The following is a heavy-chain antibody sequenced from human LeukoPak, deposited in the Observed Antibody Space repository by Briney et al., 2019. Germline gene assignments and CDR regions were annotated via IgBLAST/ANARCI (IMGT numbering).Heavy chain of an antibody. V-gene: IGHV1-8*01. CDR2: MNPNSGNT. Sequence: GASVTVSCKASGYTFTSYDINWVRQAPGQGLEWMGWMNPNSGNTGYAQKFQGRVTMTRNTSISTAYMELSSLRSEDTAVYYCARRIPYYYYMDVWGKGTTVTVSS. J-gene: IGHJ6*03. D-gene: IGHD2-15*01. CDR3: ARRIPYYYYMDV. CDR1: GYTFTSYD.